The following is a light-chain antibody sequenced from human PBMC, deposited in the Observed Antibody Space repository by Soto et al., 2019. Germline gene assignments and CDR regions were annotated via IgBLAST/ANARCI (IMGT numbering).Light chain of an antibody. V-gene: IGKV3-20*01. CDR2: GAS. J-gene: IGKJ1*01. Sequence: EIVLTQSAGTLSLSPGERATHSCRASQSVSSSYLAWDQQKPGQAPRLLIYGASSSATGMPERFSGSGSGTDYTLTISRLEPEEFAVYYCQQYGRSTGWTFGQGTKVEIK. CDR3: QQYGRSTGWT. CDR1: QSVSSSY.